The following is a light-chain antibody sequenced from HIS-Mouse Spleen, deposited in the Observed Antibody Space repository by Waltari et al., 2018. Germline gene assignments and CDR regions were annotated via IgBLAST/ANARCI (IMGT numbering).Light chain of an antibody. CDR2: KAS. J-gene: IGKJ1*01. CDR3: QQYNSYWT. CDR1: QSISSW. V-gene: IGKV1-5*03. Sequence: DIQMTQSPSTLSASVGDRVTITCRASQSISSWLAWYQQKPGKAPKLLSYKASSLERGVPSRFSGSGSGTEFTLTISSLQPDDFATYYCQQYNSYWTFGQGTKVEIK.